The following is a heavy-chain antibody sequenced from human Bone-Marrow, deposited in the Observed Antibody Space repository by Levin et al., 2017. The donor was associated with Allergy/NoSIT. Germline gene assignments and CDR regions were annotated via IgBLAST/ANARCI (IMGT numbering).Heavy chain of an antibody. D-gene: IGHD3-3*01. CDR3: AREFTNPGVTYGLDV. V-gene: IGHV4-61*01. J-gene: IGHJ6*02. CDR2: LYYSGRT. CDR1: GDSVNSGSLY. Sequence: RPSETLSLTCTVSGDSVNSGSLYWTWIRQRPGKGLEWIGYLYYSGRTNYNPSLKSRVAISVDTSTNQFSLKVYSVTAADTAVYYCAREFTNPGVTYGLDVWGQGTTVIVSS.